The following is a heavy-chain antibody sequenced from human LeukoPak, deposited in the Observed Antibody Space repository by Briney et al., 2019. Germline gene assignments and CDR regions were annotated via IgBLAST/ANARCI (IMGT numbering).Heavy chain of an antibody. CDR2: IYPGDSDT. D-gene: IGHD5-18*01. CDR3: ARLKDTAMAIFDY. V-gene: IGHV5-51*03. CDR1: GYSFTSYW. Sequence: GESLKISCKGSGYSFTSYWIGWVRQMLGKGLEWMGIIYPGDSDTRYSPSFQGQVTISADRSISTAYLQWSSLKASDTAMYYCARLKDTAMAIFDYWGQGTLVTVSS. J-gene: IGHJ4*02.